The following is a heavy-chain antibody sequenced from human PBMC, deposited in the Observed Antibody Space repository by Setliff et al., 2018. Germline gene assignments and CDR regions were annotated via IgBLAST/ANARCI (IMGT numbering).Heavy chain of an antibody. V-gene: IGHV4-61*02. CDR3: ARTTGSTHNWLDP. Sequence: PSETLSLTCTVSGDSISSGSYHWSWIRKPAGKGLEWIGRIHPSGSTNYNPSLKSRVTISVDTSKNQFSLKASSVTAADTAVYYCARTTGSTHNWLDPWGPGTLVTVSS. CDR1: GDSISSGSYH. D-gene: IGHD1-1*01. CDR2: IHPSGST. J-gene: IGHJ5*02.